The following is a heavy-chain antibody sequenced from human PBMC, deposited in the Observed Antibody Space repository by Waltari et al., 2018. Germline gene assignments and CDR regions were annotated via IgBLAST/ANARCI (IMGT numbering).Heavy chain of an antibody. J-gene: IGHJ4*02. D-gene: IGHD5-12*01. CDR1: GGSISSSSYY. Sequence: QLQLQESGPGLVKPSETLSLTCTVSGGSISSSSYYWGWIRQPPGKGLEWSGRIEYSGNTYYNPALKSRVTISGDTSKNQFSLKLSSVTAADTAVYYCARMIVATGGLDYWGQGTLVTVSS. CDR2: IEYSGNT. CDR3: ARMIVATGGLDY. V-gene: IGHV4-39*01.